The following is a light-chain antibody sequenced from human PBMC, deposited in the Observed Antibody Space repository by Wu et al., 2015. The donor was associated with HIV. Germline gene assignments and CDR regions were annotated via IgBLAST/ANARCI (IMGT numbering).Light chain of an antibody. J-gene: IGKJ2*01. CDR2: DAS. CDR3: QQRRYWPLYT. V-gene: IGKV3-11*01. Sequence: EIVLTQFPATLSLSPGERATLSCRASQSVASFLAWYQQKPGQAPRLLIYDASNRATGIPARFSGGGSGTDFTLTIGSLEPEDFAVYYCQQRRYWPLYTFGQGTKLEIK. CDR1: QSVASF.